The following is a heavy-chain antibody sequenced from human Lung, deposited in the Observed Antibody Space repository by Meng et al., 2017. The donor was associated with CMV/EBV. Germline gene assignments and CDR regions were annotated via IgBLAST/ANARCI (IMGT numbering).Heavy chain of an antibody. CDR3: ARDDVVLVPAANGMDV. Sequence: YIFSSSGISWARQAPVQGLEWLGGISVFNGKTNLAQKFQGRVTMTTDTSTTTAFMELRSLRSDGTAVYYCARDDVVLVPAANGMDVWGQGTTVTVSS. J-gene: IGHJ6*02. V-gene: IGHV1-18*01. CDR1: YIFSSSG. D-gene: IGHD2-2*01. CDR2: ISVFNGKT.